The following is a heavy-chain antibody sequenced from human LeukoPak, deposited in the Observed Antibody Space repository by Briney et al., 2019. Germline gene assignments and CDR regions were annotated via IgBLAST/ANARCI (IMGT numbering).Heavy chain of an antibody. CDR3: SRERRGFYMDV. V-gene: IGHV3-43D*03. D-gene: IGHD3-10*01. Sequence: GGSLRLSCVASGLTLEGYAMHWVRQAPGKGLEWVSLISWNGGTTYYADSVKGRFTISRDNSKNSLYLQMNSLRGEDTALYYCSRERRGFYMDVWGKGNTVTVSS. J-gene: IGHJ6*03. CDR1: GLTLEGYA. CDR2: ISWNGGTT.